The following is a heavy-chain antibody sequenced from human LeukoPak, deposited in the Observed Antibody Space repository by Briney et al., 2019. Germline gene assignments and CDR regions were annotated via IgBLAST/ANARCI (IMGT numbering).Heavy chain of an antibody. V-gene: IGHV3-21*01. D-gene: IGHD6-19*01. CDR1: GFTFSSYS. J-gene: IGHJ4*02. CDR3: AKYSSGGYVA. Sequence: GGSLRLSCAASGFTFSSYSMNWVRQAPGKGLEWVSSISSSSSYIYYADSVKGRFTISRDNAKNSLYLQMNSLRAEGTAVYYCAKYSSGGYVAWGQGTLVTVSS. CDR2: ISSSSSYI.